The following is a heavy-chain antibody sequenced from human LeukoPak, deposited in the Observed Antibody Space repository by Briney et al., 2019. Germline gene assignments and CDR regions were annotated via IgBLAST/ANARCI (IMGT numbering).Heavy chain of an antibody. J-gene: IGHJ4*02. CDR3: AREDGGDSAY. CDR1: GFTFGDHA. D-gene: IGHD4-23*01. CDR2: IRHKGYGGTA. V-gene: IGHV3-49*04. Sequence: GGSLRLSCTTSGFTFGDHAMNWVRQAPGKGLEWVGFIRHKGYGGTAEYAASVKDRFTISRDDSKSVAYLQMNSLKTEDTAVYYCAREDGGDSAYWGQGTRVTVSS.